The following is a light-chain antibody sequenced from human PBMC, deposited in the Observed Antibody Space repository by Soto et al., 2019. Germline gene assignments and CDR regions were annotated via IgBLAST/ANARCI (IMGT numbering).Light chain of an antibody. CDR1: QGISNY. CDR2: TAS. CDR3: QMYHSAPALT. J-gene: IGKJ4*01. Sequence: EIQMTQSPSSLSAPVGDRVTITCRASQGISNYLAWYQQKPGKVPKLLIYTASTLQSGVPSRFSGSGSGTDFTLTISSLQPEDVATYYCQMYHSAPALTFGGGTKVEI. V-gene: IGKV1-27*01.